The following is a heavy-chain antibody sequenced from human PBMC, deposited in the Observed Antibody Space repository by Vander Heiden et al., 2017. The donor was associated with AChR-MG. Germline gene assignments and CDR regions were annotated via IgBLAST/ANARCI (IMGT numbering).Heavy chain of an antibody. V-gene: IGHV4-4*07. D-gene: IGHD6-13*01. J-gene: IGHJ3*01. CDR1: GASIRGYY. CDR3: AKDQAGADAFDV. Sequence: QMQLQESGPGLVGPSEDLSLTCTVPGASIRGYYWSWIRQPAGKGLVWLRRLSHAGKVDYNPSLKSRVTLSADTTKNQFFLELTSVTAADTAQYYCAKDQAGADAFDVWGRGTMITVAS. CDR2: LSHAGKV.